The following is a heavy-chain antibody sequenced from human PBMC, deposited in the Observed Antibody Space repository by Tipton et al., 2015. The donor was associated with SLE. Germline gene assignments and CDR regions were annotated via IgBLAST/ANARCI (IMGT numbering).Heavy chain of an antibody. Sequence: TLSLTCTVSGGSISIGGYFWSWVRQPVGKGLEWIGRIYANGDTKYNPSLKSRVTISIDTSRDQFSLKLSSVTAADTAVYYCARDPYYFDSSSSYSAYWGPGTLVTVSS. D-gene: IGHD3-22*01. CDR3: ARDPYYFDSSSSYSAY. CDR1: GGSISIGGYF. J-gene: IGHJ4*02. V-gene: IGHV4-61*02. CDR2: IYANGDT.